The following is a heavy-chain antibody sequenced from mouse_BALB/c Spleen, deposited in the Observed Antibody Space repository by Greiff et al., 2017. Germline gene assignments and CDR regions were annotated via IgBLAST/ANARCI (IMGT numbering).Heavy chain of an antibody. CDR3: ARSPPSQLRAWFAY. D-gene: IGHD1-1*01. Sequence: QVQLQQSGAELVKPGASVKLSCKASGYTFTSYWMHWVKQRPGQGLEWIGEIDPSDSYTNYNQKFKGKATLTVDKSSSTAYMQLSSLTSEDSAVYYCARSPPSQLRAWFAYWGQGTLVTVSA. CDR1: GYTFTSYW. CDR2: IDPSDSYT. V-gene: IGHV1-69*02. J-gene: IGHJ3*01.